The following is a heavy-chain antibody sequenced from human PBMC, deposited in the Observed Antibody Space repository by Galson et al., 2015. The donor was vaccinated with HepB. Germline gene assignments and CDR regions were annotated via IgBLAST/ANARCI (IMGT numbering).Heavy chain of an antibody. J-gene: IGHJ4*02. Sequence: SCKASGGTFSSYTISWVRQAPGQGLEWMGRIIPILGIANYAQKFQGRVTITADKSTSTAYMELSSLRSEDTAVYYCARDYRRDGYNTFDYWGQGTQVTVSS. V-gene: IGHV1-69*04. CDR2: IIPILGIA. CDR1: GGTFSSYT. D-gene: IGHD5-24*01. CDR3: ARDYRRDGYNTFDY.